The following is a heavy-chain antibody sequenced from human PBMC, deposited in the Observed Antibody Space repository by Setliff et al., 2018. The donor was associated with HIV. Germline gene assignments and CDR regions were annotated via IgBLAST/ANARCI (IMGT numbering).Heavy chain of an antibody. J-gene: IGHJ4*01. D-gene: IGHD3-10*01. CDR2: INVGKGDT. V-gene: IGHV1-3*01. Sequence: ASVKVSCKASGYTFTTYSLHWVRQAPGQSPEWMGWINVGKGDTKYSQDLQGRITITRDTSANTAYMELSRLRSDDTAVYFCARGALLAVFDFDHWGHGTLVTVSS. CDR1: GYTFTTYS. CDR3: ARGALLAVFDFDH.